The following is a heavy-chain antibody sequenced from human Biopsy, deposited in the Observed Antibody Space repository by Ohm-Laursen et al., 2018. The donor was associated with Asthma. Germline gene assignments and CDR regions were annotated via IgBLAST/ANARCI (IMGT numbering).Heavy chain of an antibody. J-gene: IGHJ4*02. CDR3: ARGISRVTGLFDHFDS. V-gene: IGHV4-59*01. Sequence: GTLPLTCIVSPGSISDYYWNWIRQFPGKGLEWIGYVYSTGSTRYNPSLKSRVTISVDTSKNQFSLKLRSVTAADAAVYYCARGISRVTGLFDHFDSWGQGTLVTVSS. D-gene: IGHD2-21*02. CDR1: PGSISDYY. CDR2: VYSTGST.